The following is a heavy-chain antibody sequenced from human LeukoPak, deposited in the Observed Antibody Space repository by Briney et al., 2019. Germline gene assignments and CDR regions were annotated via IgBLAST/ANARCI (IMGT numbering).Heavy chain of an antibody. CDR2: ISSSSSYI. J-gene: IGHJ3*02. D-gene: IGHD6-19*01. V-gene: IGHV3-21*01. CDR3: AGQWLDDAFDI. Sequence: GGSLRLSCAASGFTVSSKYMSWVRQAPGKGLEWVSSISSSSSYIYYADSVKGRFTISRDNAKNSLYLQMNSLRAEDTAVYYCAGQWLDDAFDIWGQGTMVTVSS. CDR1: GFTVSSKY.